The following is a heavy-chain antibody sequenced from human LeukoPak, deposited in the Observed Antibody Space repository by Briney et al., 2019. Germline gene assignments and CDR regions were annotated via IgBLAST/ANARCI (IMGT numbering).Heavy chain of an antibody. CDR1: GYSISSGYY. CDR3: ARVSPNSGSYAGSDY. V-gene: IGHV4-38-2*02. J-gene: IGHJ4*02. D-gene: IGHD1-26*01. CDR2: IYHSGTT. Sequence: PSETLSLTCTVSGYSISSGYYWGWIRQPPGKGLEWIGTIYHSGTTYYNPSVKSRVTISVDTSKNHFSLKLSSVTAADTGVYYCARVSPNSGSYAGSDYWGQGTLVTVSS.